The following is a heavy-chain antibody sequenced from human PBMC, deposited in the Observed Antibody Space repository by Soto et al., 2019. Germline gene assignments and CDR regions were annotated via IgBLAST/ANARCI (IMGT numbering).Heavy chain of an antibody. Sequence: GESLKISCKGFWDTFTTFWIAWVREMPGKGLEWIGTIFPGDSNTKYNPSLEGQVAISVDKSVSTAYLQWSSLKASDTALYYCAKRKNKVGAPFASGGQGTRVPVS. CDR1: WDTFTTFW. CDR3: AKRKNKVGAPFAS. J-gene: IGHJ4*02. CDR2: IFPGDSNT. D-gene: IGHD1-26*01. V-gene: IGHV5-51*01.